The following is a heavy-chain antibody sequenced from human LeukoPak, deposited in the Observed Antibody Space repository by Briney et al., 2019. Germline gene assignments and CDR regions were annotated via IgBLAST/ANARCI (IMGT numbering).Heavy chain of an antibody. Sequence: GEALKISCKGSGYGFTSYWIGWVRPMPGKGLGWMGIIYPGDSDTRYSPSFQGQVTISADKSISTAYLQWSSLKASDTAMYYCARQCGSGSYYTPGDVWGQGTTVTVSS. CDR1: GYGFTSYW. CDR3: ARQCGSGSYYTPGDV. V-gene: IGHV5-51*01. CDR2: IYPGDSDT. D-gene: IGHD3-10*01. J-gene: IGHJ6*02.